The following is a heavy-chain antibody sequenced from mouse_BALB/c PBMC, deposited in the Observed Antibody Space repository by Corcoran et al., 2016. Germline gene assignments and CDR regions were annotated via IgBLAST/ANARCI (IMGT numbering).Heavy chain of an antibody. V-gene: IGHV9-3-1*01. CDR1: GYTFTNYG. Sequence: QSQLVQSGPELKKPGETVKISCKASGYTFTNYGMNWVKQAPGKGLKWMGWINTYTGEPTYADDFKGRFAFSLETSASTAYLQINNLKNEDTATYFCASYYGSSWYFDVWGAGTTVTVSS. D-gene: IGHD1-1*01. CDR3: ASYYGSSWYFDV. J-gene: IGHJ1*01. CDR2: INTYTGEP.